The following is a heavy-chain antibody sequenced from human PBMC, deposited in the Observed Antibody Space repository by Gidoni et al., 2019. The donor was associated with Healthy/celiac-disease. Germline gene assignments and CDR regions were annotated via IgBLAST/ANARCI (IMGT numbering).Heavy chain of an antibody. D-gene: IGHD2-2*02. Sequence: EVQLLESGGGLVQPGGSLRLSCAASGLTFRSYAMSWVRQAPGKGLEWVSAISGSGGSTYYADSVKGRFTISRDNSKNTLYLQMNSLRAEDTAVYYCAKDVGYCSSTSCYSPSWGQGTLVTVSS. CDR1: GLTFRSYA. J-gene: IGHJ5*02. V-gene: IGHV3-23*01. CDR2: ISGSGGST. CDR3: AKDVGYCSSTSCYSPS.